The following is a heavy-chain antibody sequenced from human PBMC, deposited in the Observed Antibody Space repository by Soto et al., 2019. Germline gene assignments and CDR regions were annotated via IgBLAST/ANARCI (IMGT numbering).Heavy chain of an antibody. CDR3: ARLQFYDFWSGSDPLDV. V-gene: IGHV4-61*01. CDR1: GPSVSSACIQ. CDR2: ISFTGST. J-gene: IGHJ6*02. Sequence: ETLSLTCAVSGPSVSSACIQWVWIRQSPGKGLEWIGFISFTGSTNSNPSLKSRVTFSVDASKNHFSLKLTSVNAADTALYLCARLQFYDFWSGSDPLDVWGQGTTVS. D-gene: IGHD3-3*01.